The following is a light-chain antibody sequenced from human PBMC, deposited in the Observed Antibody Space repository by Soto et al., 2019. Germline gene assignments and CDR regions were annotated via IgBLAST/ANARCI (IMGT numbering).Light chain of an antibody. V-gene: IGLV1-47*01. J-gene: IGLJ2*01. CDR3: AAWDDSLSDPV. CDR1: SSNIGSNY. CDR2: RNN. Sequence: QSVLTQPPSASGTPGQRVTISCSGSSSNIGSNYVYWYQQLPGTAPKLVIDRNNQRPSGVPDRFSGSKSGTSASLAISGLRSEDEADYYCAAWDDSLSDPVFGGGTKLTVL.